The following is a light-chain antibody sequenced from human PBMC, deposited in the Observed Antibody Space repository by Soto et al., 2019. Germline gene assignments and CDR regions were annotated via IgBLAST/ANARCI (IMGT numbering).Light chain of an antibody. J-gene: IGKJ5*01. Sequence: DIQMTQSPSSLSASVGDSVTITCRASQSISTYLNWYQQKPGRAPRDLIYASTSLQSGVPSRFRGSGSGTDFTLTISSLQPVDFATYYCQQTYNTPRTFGQGTRLEIK. CDR2: AST. CDR3: QQTYNTPRT. V-gene: IGKV1-39*01. CDR1: QSISTY.